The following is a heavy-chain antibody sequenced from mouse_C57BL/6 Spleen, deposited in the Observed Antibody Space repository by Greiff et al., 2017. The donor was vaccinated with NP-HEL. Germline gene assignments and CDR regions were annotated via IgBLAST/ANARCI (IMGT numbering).Heavy chain of an antibody. J-gene: IGHJ4*01. D-gene: IGHD2-3*01. CDR1: GFTFSSYA. CDR3: TRDGYYCAMDY. CDR2: ISSGGDYI. Sequence: DVMLVESGEGLVKPGGSLKLSCAASGFTFSSYAMSWVRQTPEKRLEWVAYISSGGDYIYYADTVKGRFTISRENARTTLYLQMSSLKSEDTAIYYCTRDGYYCAMDYWGQGTSVTVSS. V-gene: IGHV5-9-1*02.